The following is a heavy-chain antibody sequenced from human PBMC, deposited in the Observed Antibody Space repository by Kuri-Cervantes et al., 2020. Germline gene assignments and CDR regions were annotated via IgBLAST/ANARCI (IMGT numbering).Heavy chain of an antibody. Sequence: GSLRLSCTVSGGSISSYYWSWIRQPPGKGLEWIGYIYYSGSTNYNPSLKSRVTISVDTSKNQFSLKLSSVTAADTAVYYCARDYGVYSSGRIDYWGQGTLVTVSS. J-gene: IGHJ4*02. CDR3: ARDYGVYSSGRIDY. D-gene: IGHD6-19*01. CDR2: IYYSGST. V-gene: IGHV4-59*01. CDR1: GGSISSYY.